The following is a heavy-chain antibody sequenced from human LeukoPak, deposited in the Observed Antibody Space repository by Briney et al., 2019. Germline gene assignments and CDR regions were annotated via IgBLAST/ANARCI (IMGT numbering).Heavy chain of an antibody. CDR1: GGSISSYY. Sequence: PSETLSLTCTVSGGSISSYYWSWIRQPPGKGLEWIGFIYYGGSTNYNPSLKSRVTISVDTSKNQFSLKLSSVTAADTAVYYCARAPQQREVTFGGVIVYPKGAFDIWGQGTMVTVSS. J-gene: IGHJ3*02. CDR2: IYYGGST. D-gene: IGHD3-16*02. V-gene: IGHV4-59*01. CDR3: ARAPQQREVTFGGVIVYPKGAFDI.